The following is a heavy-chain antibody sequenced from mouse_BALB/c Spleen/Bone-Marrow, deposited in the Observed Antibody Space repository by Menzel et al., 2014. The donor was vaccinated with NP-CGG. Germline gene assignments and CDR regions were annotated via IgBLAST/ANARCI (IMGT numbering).Heavy chain of an antibody. J-gene: IGHJ3*01. CDR1: GFAFSSYD. CDR3: ARLPSYYRYEDAY. Sequence: EVKLVESGGGLVKPGGSLKLSCAASGFAFSSYDMSWVRQTPEKRLEWAAYISSGGGSTYYPDTVKGRFTISRDNAKNTLYLQMSSLKSEDTAMYYCARLPSYYRYEDAYWGQGTLVTVSA. CDR2: ISSGGGST. D-gene: IGHD2-14*01. V-gene: IGHV5-12-1*01.